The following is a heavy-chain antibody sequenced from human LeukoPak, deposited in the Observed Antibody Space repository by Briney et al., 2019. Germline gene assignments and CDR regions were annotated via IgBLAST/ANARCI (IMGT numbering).Heavy chain of an antibody. J-gene: IGHJ4*02. CDR3: ARGVQLWYDY. CDR2: ISSSSSYI. D-gene: IGHD5-18*01. V-gene: IGHV3-21*01. Sequence: PGGSLRLSCAASRFTFSSYAMSWVRQAPGKGLEWVSSISSSSSYIYYADSVKGRFTISRDNAKNSLYLQMNSLRAEDTAVYYCARGVQLWYDYWGQGTLVTVSS. CDR1: RFTFSSYA.